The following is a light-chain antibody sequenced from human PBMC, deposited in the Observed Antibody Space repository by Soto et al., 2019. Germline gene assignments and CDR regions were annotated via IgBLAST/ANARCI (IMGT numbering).Light chain of an antibody. Sequence: EIVLTQSPGTLSLSPGERATLSRRASQSVSSSYLAWYQQKPGQAPRLLIYGASSRATGIPDRFSGSGSGTDFTLTISSLQSEDFAVYYCQQYNNWPAITFGQGTRLEIK. V-gene: IGKV3-20*01. CDR1: QSVSSSY. CDR2: GAS. CDR3: QQYNNWPAIT. J-gene: IGKJ5*01.